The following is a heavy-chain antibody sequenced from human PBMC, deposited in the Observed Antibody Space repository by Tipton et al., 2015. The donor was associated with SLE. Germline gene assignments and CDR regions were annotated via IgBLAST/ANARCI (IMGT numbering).Heavy chain of an antibody. CDR1: GDSISRGRYY. Sequence: LRLSCTVSGDSISRGRYYWGWIRQPAGKGLEWIGRIYANGHTDFSPSLKSRVTMSIDTSKNQFSLKLTSVTAEDTAVYYCARGGDYGDYFEYWGQGTLVTVSS. CDR3: ARGGDYGDYFEY. CDR2: IYANGHT. D-gene: IGHD4-17*01. J-gene: IGHJ4*02. V-gene: IGHV4-61*02.